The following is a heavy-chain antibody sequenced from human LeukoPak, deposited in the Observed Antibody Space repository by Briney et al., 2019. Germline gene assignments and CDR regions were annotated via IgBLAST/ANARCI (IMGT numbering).Heavy chain of an antibody. CDR2: ISWNSDSI. D-gene: IGHD3-16*01. V-gene: IGHV3-9*01. CDR1: GFIFDDYA. Sequence: GGSLRLSCAASGFIFDDYAMHWVRQVPGRGLEWVSGISWNSDSIGYADSVKGRFTISRDKAKNSLYLQMNSLRREDTALYYCAKDLNPGLNVFDSWGQGTMVTVSS. CDR3: AKDLNPGLNVFDS. J-gene: IGHJ3*02.